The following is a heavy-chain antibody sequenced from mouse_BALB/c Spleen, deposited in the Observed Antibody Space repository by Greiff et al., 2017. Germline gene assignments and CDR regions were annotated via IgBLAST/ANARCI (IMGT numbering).Heavy chain of an antibody. CDR2: ISDGGSYT. J-gene: IGHJ4*01. V-gene: IGHV5-4*02. D-gene: IGHD2-1*01. CDR1: GFTFSDYY. Sequence: EVQRVESGGGLVKPGGSLKLSCAASGFTFSDYYMYWVRQTPEKRLEWVATISDGGSYTYYPDSVKGRFTISRDNAKNNLYLQMSSLKSEDTAMYYCARRDGNYETFYAMDYWGQGTSVTVSS. CDR3: ARRDGNYETFYAMDY.